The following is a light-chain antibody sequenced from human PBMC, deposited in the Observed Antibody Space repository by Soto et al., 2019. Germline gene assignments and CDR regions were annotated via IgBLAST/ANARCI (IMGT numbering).Light chain of an antibody. CDR1: QTVSSC. V-gene: IGKV3-11*01. Sequence: EIGLKQSPATLSLSKGDRATLSCRASQTVSSCLAWYQQKPGQAPRLLIYDASNLPTGIPARFSGSGSGTKFTLTVSRLEPEDFAPYYCQQYENWSGTFGQGTMVAIK. CDR2: DAS. CDR3: QQYENWSGT. J-gene: IGKJ1*01.